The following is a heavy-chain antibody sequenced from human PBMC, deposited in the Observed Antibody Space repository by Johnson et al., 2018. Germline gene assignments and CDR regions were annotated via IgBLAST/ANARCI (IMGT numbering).Heavy chain of an antibody. V-gene: IGHV3-74*01. D-gene: IGHD3-3*01. CDR2: ISTDTSNT. J-gene: IGHJ3*02. CDR1: GFTLSRYW. Sequence: VQLVESGGGLGQXGGSLRLSCTASGFTLSRYWMHWVRQAPGKGLVWVSRISTDTSNTDYADAVKGRFTISRDNAKNTVYLQMTSLRVEDTAVYYGARDDPDFWTRRGFDIWGQGTMVAVSS. CDR3: ARDDPDFWTRRGFDI.